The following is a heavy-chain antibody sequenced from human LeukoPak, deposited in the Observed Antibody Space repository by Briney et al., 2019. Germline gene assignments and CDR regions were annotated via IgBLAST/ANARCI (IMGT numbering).Heavy chain of an antibody. Sequence: ASVKVSCKASGYTFTSNGISWVRQAPGQGLEWMGWISAYNGNTTYAQKFQGRVTTTTDTSTSTAYMELRSLRSDDTAVYYCARDPSAMVTSLFDYWGQGTLVTVSS. V-gene: IGHV1-18*01. CDR3: ARDPSAMVTSLFDY. CDR2: ISAYNGNT. CDR1: GYTFTSNG. D-gene: IGHD5-18*01. J-gene: IGHJ4*02.